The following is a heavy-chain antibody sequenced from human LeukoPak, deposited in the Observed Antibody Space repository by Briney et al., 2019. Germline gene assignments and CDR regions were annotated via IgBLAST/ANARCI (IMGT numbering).Heavy chain of an antibody. CDR1: GFTFRSYD. CDR3: ARAAYSSTWYSRYFDL. V-gene: IGHV3-13*01. D-gene: IGHD6-13*01. J-gene: IGHJ2*01. Sequence: GSLRLSCAASGFTFRSYDMHWVRQATGKGLEWVSGIGTAGEIYYPGSVKGRFTISRENAKNSLYLQMNSLRAGDTAVYYCARAAYSSTWYSRYFDLWGRGTLVTVSS. CDR2: IGTAGEI.